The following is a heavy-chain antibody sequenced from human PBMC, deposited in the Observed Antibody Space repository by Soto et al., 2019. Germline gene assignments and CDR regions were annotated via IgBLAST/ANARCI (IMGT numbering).Heavy chain of an antibody. CDR2: ISHDGSNK. CDR3: AKGGPMVRGPRGYFDY. CDR1: GFTFSSYG. D-gene: IGHD3-10*01. V-gene: IGHV3-30*18. Sequence: QVQLVESGGGVVQPGRSLRLSCAASGFTFSSYGMHWVRQAPGKGLAWVAVISHDGSNKYYADSVKGRFTISRDNSKNTLYLQMNSLRAEDTAVYYCAKGGPMVRGPRGYFDYWGQGTLVTVSS. J-gene: IGHJ4*02.